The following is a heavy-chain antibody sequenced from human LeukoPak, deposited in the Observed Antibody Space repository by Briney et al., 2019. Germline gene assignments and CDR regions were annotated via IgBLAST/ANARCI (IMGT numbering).Heavy chain of an antibody. CDR3: AKLGDFVILTGLTGKYNWFDP. V-gene: IGHV4-61*01. D-gene: IGHD3-9*01. CDR2: IYYSGST. Sequence: SETLSLTCTVSGDSVSSAYYYWGWIRQPPGKGLEWIGYIYYSGSTNYNPSLKSRVTISVDTSKNQFSLKLSSVTAADTAVYYCAKLGDFVILTGLTGKYNWFDPWGQGTLVTVSS. CDR1: GDSVSSAYYY. J-gene: IGHJ5*02.